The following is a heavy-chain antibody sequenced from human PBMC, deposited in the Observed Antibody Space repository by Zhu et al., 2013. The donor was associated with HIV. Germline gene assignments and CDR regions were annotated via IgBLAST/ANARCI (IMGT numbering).Heavy chain of an antibody. Sequence: QVQLQESGPGLVKPSQTLSLTCTVSGGSISSGDYYWSWIRQPPGKGLEWIGYIYYSGSTQYNPSLKSRVTMSLDTSKNQFSLRVTSVTAADTAVYYCATRTTVVTPNGFDTWGQGTMVTVSS. CDR2: IYYSGST. D-gene: IGHD4-17*01. CDR3: ATRTTVVTPNGFDT. V-gene: IGHV4-30-4*01. J-gene: IGHJ3*02. CDR1: GGSISSGDYY.